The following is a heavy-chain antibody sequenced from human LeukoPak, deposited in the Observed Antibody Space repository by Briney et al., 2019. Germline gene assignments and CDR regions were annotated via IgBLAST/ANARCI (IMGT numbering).Heavy chain of an antibody. D-gene: IGHD4/OR15-4a*01. CDR1: GFTFSSYA. J-gene: IGHJ4*02. V-gene: IGHV3-23*01. Sequence: GGSLRLSCPASGFTFSSYAMRWVRQAPGKGLDWVSAISASGGNTYYEESVNGRFTISRDNAKNALYLQLNSLRAEDTAVYYCARPPADYGDYGAIPEDYYFDYWGQGTLVTVSS. CDR2: ISASGGNT. CDR3: ARPPADYGDYGAIPEDYYFDY.